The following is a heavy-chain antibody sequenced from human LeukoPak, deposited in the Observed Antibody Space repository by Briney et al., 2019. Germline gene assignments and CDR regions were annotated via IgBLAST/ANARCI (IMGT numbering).Heavy chain of an antibody. J-gene: IGHJ4*02. CDR2: IRSKANSYAI. D-gene: IGHD1-26*01. CDR3: LGIVGARNY. CDR1: GFTFSGSA. V-gene: IGHV3-73*01. Sequence: GGSLKLSCAASGFTFSGSAMHWVRQASGKGLEWVGRIRSKANSYAIAYAASVKGRFTISRDDSKNTAYLQMNSLKTEDTAVYYCLGIVGARNYWGQGTLVTVSS.